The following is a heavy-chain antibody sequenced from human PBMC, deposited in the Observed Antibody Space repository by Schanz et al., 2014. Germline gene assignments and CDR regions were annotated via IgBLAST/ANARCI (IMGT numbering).Heavy chain of an antibody. CDR1: GFTVSSHY. V-gene: IGHV3-66*02. CDR2: IYGGST. J-gene: IGHJ3*02. CDR3: AREEGYGYGPGAFDI. D-gene: IGHD5-18*01. Sequence: EVQLVESGGGLVQPGGSLRLSCAASGFTVSSHYMSWVRQAPGKGLEWVSFIYGGSTYYTDSVKGRFTISRDNSKNTLSLQMNSLRAEDTAVYYCAREEGYGYGPGAFDIWGQGTMVTVSS.